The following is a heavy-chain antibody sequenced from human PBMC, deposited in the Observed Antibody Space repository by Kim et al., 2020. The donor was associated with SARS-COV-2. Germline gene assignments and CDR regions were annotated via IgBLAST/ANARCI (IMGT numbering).Heavy chain of an antibody. CDR1: GGSFSGYY. J-gene: IGHJ4*02. D-gene: IGHD3-10*01. V-gene: IGHV4-34*01. Sequence: SETLSLTCAVYGGSFSGYYWSWIRQPPGKGLEWIGEINHSGSTNYNPSLKSRVTISVDTSKNQFSLKLTSVTAADTAVYYCARGRGDFDYWGQGTLVTVSS. CDR3: ARGRGDFDY. CDR2: INHSGST.